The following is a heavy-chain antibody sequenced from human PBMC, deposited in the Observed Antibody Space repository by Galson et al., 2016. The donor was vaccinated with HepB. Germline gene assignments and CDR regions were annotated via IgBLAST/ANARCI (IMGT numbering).Heavy chain of an antibody. CDR1: GYTFTNYC. V-gene: IGHV1-46*01. CDR3: ARASAGDRDGYGWADV. D-gene: IGHD5-18*01. J-gene: IGHJ1*01. CDR2: VNPSDATT. Sequence: SVKVSCKASGYTFTNYCIHWVRQAPGQGLEWVGIVNPSDATTSYAQRFQGRVTMTRDTSTSKVYMELSSLRSEDTAVYYCARASAGDRDGYGWADVWGQGTLVTVSS.